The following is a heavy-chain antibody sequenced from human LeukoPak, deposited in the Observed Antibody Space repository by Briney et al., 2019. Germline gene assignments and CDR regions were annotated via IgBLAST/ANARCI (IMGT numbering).Heavy chain of an antibody. Sequence: PSETLSLTCTVSGGSISSYYWSWIRQPPGKGLEWIGSIYYSGSTYYNPSLKSRVTISVDTSKNQFSLKLSSVTAADTAVYYCARQRGYCSSTSCYSLDAFDIWGQGTMVTVSS. CDR1: GGSISSYY. CDR3: ARQRGYCSSTSCYSLDAFDI. CDR2: IYYSGST. D-gene: IGHD2-2*01. J-gene: IGHJ3*02. V-gene: IGHV4-59*05.